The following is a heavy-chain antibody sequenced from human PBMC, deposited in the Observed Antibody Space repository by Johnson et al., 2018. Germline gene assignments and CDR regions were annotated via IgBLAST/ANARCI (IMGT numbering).Heavy chain of an antibody. V-gene: IGHV3-11*04. J-gene: IGHJ3*01. Sequence: VQLVESGGGLVKPGGSLRLSCEASGFTFSDYYMSWIRQAPGKGLEWVSYINGRGSPIYYADSVKGRFTISRANAKNSLYLQMNSLRAEDTAVYYCAREGLRLLAPFDLWGQGTMVTVSS. CDR3: AREGLRLLAPFDL. CDR1: GFTFSDYY. D-gene: IGHD1-26*01. CDR2: INGRGSPI.